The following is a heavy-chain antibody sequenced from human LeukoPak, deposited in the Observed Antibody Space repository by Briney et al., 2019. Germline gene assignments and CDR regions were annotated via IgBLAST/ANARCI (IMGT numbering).Heavy chain of an antibody. CDR1: GFTFSSYS. Sequence: GGSLRLSCAASGFTFSSYSMNWVRQAPGKGLEWVSSISSSSSYIYYADSVKGRFTISRDNAKNSLYLQMNSLRAEDTAVYYCARVAAAGQFDYWGQGTLVTVSS. CDR2: ISSSSSYI. V-gene: IGHV3-21*01. J-gene: IGHJ4*02. CDR3: ARVAAAGQFDY. D-gene: IGHD6-13*01.